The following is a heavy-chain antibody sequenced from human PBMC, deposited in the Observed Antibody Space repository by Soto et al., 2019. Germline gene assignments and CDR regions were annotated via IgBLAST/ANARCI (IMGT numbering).Heavy chain of an antibody. Sequence: QITLKESGPTLLKSTQPLTLTCTFSGFALRHTGQSVGWIRQPPGEALEWLALIYWDDDKSYIPSLKKRVTIYNDASKNHVSVTMTDMDAVVTGTYFRARYDYDSDVGFDYRGQRILVTVSS. V-gene: IGHV2-5*02. CDR1: GFALRHTGQS. CDR3: ARYDYDSDVGFDY. CDR2: IYWDDDK. D-gene: IGHD5-12*01. J-gene: IGHJ4*01.